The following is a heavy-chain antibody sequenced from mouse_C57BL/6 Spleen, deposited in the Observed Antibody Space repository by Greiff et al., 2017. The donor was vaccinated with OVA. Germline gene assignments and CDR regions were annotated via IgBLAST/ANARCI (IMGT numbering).Heavy chain of an antibody. CDR2: IDPSDSYT. CDR3: ALHYYGY. CDR1: GYTFTSYW. J-gene: IGHJ3*01. D-gene: IGHD1-2*01. V-gene: IGHV1-69*01. Sequence: LVESGAELVMPGASVKLSCKASGYTFTSYWMHWVKQRPGQGLEWIGEIDPSDSYTNYNQKFKGKSTLTVDKSSSTAYMQLSSLTSEDSAVYYCALHYYGYWGQGTLVTVSA.